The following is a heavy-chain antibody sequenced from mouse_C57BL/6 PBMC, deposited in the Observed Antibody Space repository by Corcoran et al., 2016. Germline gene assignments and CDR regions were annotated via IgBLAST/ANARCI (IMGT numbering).Heavy chain of an antibody. CDR1: GYSITSGYY. CDR3: ARDRGGSSPYWYFDV. Sequence: DVQLQESGPGLVKPSQSLSLTCSVTGYSITSGYYWNWIRQFPGNKLEWMGYISYDGSNNYNPSLKNRISITRDTSKNQLLLKLNSVTTEDTATYYGARDRGGSSPYWYFDVCGTGTTVTVSS. D-gene: IGHD1-1*01. J-gene: IGHJ1*03. V-gene: IGHV3-6*01. CDR2: ISYDGSN.